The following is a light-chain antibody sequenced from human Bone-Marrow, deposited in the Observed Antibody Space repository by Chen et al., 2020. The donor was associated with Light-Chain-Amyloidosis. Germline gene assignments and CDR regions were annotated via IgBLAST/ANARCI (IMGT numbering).Light chain of an antibody. CDR2: DAS. CDR1: QSVSSY. J-gene: IGKJ4*01. Sequence: IVLTQSPATLSLSPGERATLSCRASQSVSSYLAWYQQKPGQAPRLLIYDASNRATGIPARFSGSGSGTDFTLTISSLEPEDFAVYYCQQRSSWRTFGGGTRVEIK. V-gene: IGKV3-11*01. CDR3: QQRSSWRT.